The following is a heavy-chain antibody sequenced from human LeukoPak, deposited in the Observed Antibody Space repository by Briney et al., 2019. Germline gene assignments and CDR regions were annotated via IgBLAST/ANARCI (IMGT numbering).Heavy chain of an antibody. V-gene: IGHV3-23*01. CDR2: ISGSGGST. J-gene: IGHJ5*02. Sequence: GGSLRLSCAASGFTFSSYAMSWVRQAPGKGLEWVSAISGSGGSTYYADSVKGRFTVSRDNSKNTLSLQMNSLRAEDTAVYYCAKSGGFNIAAARFDPWGQGTLVTVSS. CDR3: AKSGGFNIAAARFDP. D-gene: IGHD6-13*01. CDR1: GFTFSSYA.